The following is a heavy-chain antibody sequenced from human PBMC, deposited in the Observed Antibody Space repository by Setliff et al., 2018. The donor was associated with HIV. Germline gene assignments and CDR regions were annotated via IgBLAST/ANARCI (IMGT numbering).Heavy chain of an antibody. J-gene: IGHJ6*03. D-gene: IGHD3-9*01. V-gene: IGHV1-69*10. CDR1: GGTVNGQA. CDR3: ARGGTYFERWFPPTYYMDL. CDR2: YIPTLHIT. Sequence: SVKVSCKASGGTVNGQALNWVRQAPGQGLEWMGGYIPTLHITRYAENIHRGRVTISADTSTSTVYLDLKGLKTEDTAVYYCARGGTYFERWFPPTYYMDLWGEGTSVTVSS.